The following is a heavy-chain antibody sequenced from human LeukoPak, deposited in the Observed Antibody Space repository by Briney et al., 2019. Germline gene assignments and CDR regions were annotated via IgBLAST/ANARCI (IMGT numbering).Heavy chain of an antibody. CDR2: ISSHGGST. V-gene: IGHV3-64*01. CDR3: ARGPDYGGYFDY. CDR1: GFTFSSYA. J-gene: IGHJ4*02. D-gene: IGHD4-23*01. Sequence: GGSLTLSCAVSGFTFSSYAMHWVRQAPGKGLEYVSLISSHGGSTDYVNSVKGRFTISRDNSKNTLYLQMGSLRAEDMAVYYCARGPDYGGYFDYWGQGILVTVSS.